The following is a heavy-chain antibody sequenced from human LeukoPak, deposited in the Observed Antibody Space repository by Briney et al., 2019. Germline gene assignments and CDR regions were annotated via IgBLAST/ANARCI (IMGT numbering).Heavy chain of an antibody. Sequence: GGSLRLSCAASGFTFSSYAMSWVRQAPGKGLEWVGRIKSKTDGGTTDYAAPVKGRFTISRDDSKNTLYLQMNSLRVEDTAFYYCARDDLLHRSWFDPWGQGTLVTVSS. D-gene: IGHD3-22*01. CDR2: IKSKTDGGTT. CDR1: GFTFSSYA. V-gene: IGHV3-15*05. J-gene: IGHJ5*02. CDR3: ARDDLLHRSWFDP.